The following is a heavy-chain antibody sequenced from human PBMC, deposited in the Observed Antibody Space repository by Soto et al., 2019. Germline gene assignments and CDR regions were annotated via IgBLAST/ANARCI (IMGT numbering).Heavy chain of an antibody. CDR2: IYYSGST. Sequence: TLSLTCTVSGGSISSGGYYWSWIRQHPGKGLEWIGYIYYSGSTYYNPSLKSRVTISVDTSKNQFSLKLSSVTAADTAVYYCARCTYRSSTSCSKLNWFDTCGQRTLATVSA. CDR3: ARCTYRSSTSCSKLNWFDT. V-gene: IGHV4-31*03. CDR1: GGSISSGGYY. J-gene: IGHJ5*02. D-gene: IGHD2-2*01.